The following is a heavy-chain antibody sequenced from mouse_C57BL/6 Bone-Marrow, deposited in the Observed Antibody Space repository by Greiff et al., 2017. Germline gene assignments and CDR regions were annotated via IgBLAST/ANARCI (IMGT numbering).Heavy chain of an antibody. D-gene: IGHD1-1*01. CDR3: ASIITPMDY. CDR2: IDPNSGGT. Sequence: VQLQQPGAELVKPGASVKLSCKASGYTFTSYWMHWVKQSPGRGLEWIGMIDPNSGGTKYNEKFKSKATLTVDKPSSTAYMQLSSLTSEDSAVFYCASIITPMDYWGQGTSVTVSS. V-gene: IGHV1-72*01. CDR1: GYTFTSYW. J-gene: IGHJ4*01.